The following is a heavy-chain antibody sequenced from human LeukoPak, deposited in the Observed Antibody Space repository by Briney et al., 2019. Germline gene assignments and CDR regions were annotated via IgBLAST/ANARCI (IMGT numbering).Heavy chain of an antibody. Sequence: GASVKVSCKASGYSFTNYGIIWVRQTPGQGLQWMGWISAHNGNTNYAQKLQGRVTLTTDTSTSTVYMELRSLTSDDTAVYYCARAETTLLLNYWGQGPLVTVSS. D-gene: IGHD2-15*01. CDR3: ARAETTLLLNY. J-gene: IGHJ4*02. CDR1: GYSFTNYG. CDR2: ISAHNGNT. V-gene: IGHV1-18*01.